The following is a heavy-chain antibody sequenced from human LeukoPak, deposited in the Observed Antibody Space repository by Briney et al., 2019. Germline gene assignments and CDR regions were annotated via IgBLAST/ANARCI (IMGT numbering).Heavy chain of an antibody. CDR2: IYSGSST. CDR3: ARDRSSGWYVYDY. CDR1: GFTVSSNY. Sequence: GGSLRLSCAASGFTVSSNYMSWVRQAPGKGLEWLAVIYSGSSTYYADSVKGRFTISRDNFKNTLYLQMNSLRAEDTAVYYCARDRSSGWYVYDYWGQGTLVTVSS. J-gene: IGHJ4*02. D-gene: IGHD6-19*01. V-gene: IGHV3-53*01.